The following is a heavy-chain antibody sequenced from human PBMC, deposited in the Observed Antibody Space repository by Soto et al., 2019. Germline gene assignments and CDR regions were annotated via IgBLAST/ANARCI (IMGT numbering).Heavy chain of an antibody. D-gene: IGHD3-3*01. J-gene: IGHJ6*02. CDR3: ARDSLNDYDFWSGYYENYYYYGMDV. V-gene: IGHV3-33*01. CDR1: GFTFSSYG. Sequence: GGSLRLSCAASGFTFSSYGMHWVRQAPGKGLEWVAVIWYDGSNKYYADSVKGRFTISRENSKNTLYLQMNSLRAEDTAVYYCARDSLNDYDFWSGYYENYYYYGMDVWGQGTTVTVSS. CDR2: IWYDGSNK.